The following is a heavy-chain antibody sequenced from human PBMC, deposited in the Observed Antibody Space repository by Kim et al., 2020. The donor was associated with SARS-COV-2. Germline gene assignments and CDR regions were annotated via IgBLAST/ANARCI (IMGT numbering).Heavy chain of an antibody. CDR3: AKEKLFSRLFDY. V-gene: IGHV3-23*01. D-gene: IGHD3-10*02. Sequence: YYADSVRGRFTISRDSSKSTLYLQMNSLRAEDTAVYYCAKEKLFSRLFDYWGQGTLVTVSS. J-gene: IGHJ4*02.